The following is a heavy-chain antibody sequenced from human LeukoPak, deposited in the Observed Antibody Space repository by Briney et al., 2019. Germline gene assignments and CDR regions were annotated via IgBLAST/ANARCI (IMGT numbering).Heavy chain of an antibody. CDR1: GGSINSFY. CDR3: TRGNAN. J-gene: IGHJ4*02. Sequence: PSETLSLTCTVSGGSINSFYWSWIRQPPGRGLEWIGYTSYSGSTNYNPSLKSRVTISVDTSKNQFFLKLSSVTAADTALYYCTRGNANWGQGTLVTVSS. V-gene: IGHV4-59*01. CDR2: TSYSGST.